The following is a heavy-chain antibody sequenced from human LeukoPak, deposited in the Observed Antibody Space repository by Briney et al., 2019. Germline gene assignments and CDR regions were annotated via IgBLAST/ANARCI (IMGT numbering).Heavy chain of an antibody. D-gene: IGHD6-6*01. CDR3: ATASITHTRDP. J-gene: IGHJ5*02. CDR2: INPYSGAT. Sequence: APVKVSCQTSGYTFTDFYLNWVRQAPGQGLEWMGWINPYSGATISAERFQGRMTMTWDASIGTAYMQLTRLRSDDTAVYYCATASITHTRDPWGQGTLVTVSS. CDR1: GYTFTDFY. V-gene: IGHV1-2*02.